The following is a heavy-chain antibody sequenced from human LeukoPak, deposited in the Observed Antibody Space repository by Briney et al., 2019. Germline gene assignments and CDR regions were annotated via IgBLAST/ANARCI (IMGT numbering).Heavy chain of an antibody. V-gene: IGHV4-59*08. CDR1: GGSISGYY. CDR2: IYYSGST. D-gene: IGHD3-16*01. CDR3: ARIPPSGDYLGVFDS. Sequence: PETLSLTCTVSGGSISGYYWSWIRQPPGKGLDYIGYIYYSGSTNYNPSLKSRVTISVDTSKNQFSLQLSSVTAADTAVYYCARIPPSGDYLGVFDSWGQGTLVTVSS. J-gene: IGHJ5*01.